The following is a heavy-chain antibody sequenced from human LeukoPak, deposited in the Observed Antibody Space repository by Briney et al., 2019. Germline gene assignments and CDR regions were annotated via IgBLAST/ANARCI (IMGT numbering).Heavy chain of an antibody. D-gene: IGHD1-1*01. CDR3: ARDPGFEYYFDY. CDR1: GFTFSTYS. CDR2: ISSSSSYI. J-gene: IGHJ4*02. Sequence: GGYLRLSCAASGFTFSTYSMKWVRQAPGKGLEWVSSISSSSSYIYYADSVKGRFTISRDNAKNSLYLQMDSLRAEDTAVYYCARDPGFEYYFDYWGQGTLVTVSS. V-gene: IGHV3-21*01.